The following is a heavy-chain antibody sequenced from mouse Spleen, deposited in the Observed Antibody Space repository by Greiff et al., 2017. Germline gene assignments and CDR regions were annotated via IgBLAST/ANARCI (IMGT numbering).Heavy chain of an antibody. CDR1: GFTFSDYG. D-gene: IGHD2-10*02. V-gene: IGHV5-17*01. CDR3: ARQRYGKTWFAY. CDR2: ISSGSSTI. J-gene: IGHJ3*01. Sequence: EVQLVESGGGLVKPGGSLKLSCAASGFTFSDYGMHWVRQAPEKGLEWVAYISSGSSTIYYADTVKGRFTISRDNAKNTLFLQMTSLRSEDTAMYYCARQRYGKTWFAYWGQGTLVTVSA.